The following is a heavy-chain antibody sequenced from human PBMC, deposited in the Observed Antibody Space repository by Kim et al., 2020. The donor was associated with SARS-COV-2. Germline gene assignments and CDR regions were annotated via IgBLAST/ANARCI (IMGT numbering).Heavy chain of an antibody. J-gene: IGHJ6*03. CDR1: GYTFTSYD. CDR2: MNPNSGNT. CDR3: ARGLAFRSITIFGVARYYYMDV. Sequence: ASVKVSCKASGYTFTSYDINWVRQATGQGLEWMGWMNPNSGNTGYAQKFQGRVTMTRNTSISTAYMELSSLRSEDTAVYYCARGLAFRSITIFGVARYYYMDVWGKGTTVTVSS. D-gene: IGHD3-3*01. V-gene: IGHV1-8*01.